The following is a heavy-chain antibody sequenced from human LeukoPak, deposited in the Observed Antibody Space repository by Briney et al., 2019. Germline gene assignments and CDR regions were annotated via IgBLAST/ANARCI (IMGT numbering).Heavy chain of an antibody. CDR2: ISSNGGST. Sequence: QTGGSLRLSCSASGFTFSSYAMHWVRQAPGKGLEYVSAISSNGGSTYYADSVKGRFTISRDNSKNTLYLQMSSLRAEDTAVYYCVKGARRSIAVVVFDYGGKGPRVTVSS. CDR1: GFTFSSYA. V-gene: IGHV3-64D*06. J-gene: IGHJ4*02. CDR3: VKGARRSIAVVVFDY. D-gene: IGHD6-19*01.